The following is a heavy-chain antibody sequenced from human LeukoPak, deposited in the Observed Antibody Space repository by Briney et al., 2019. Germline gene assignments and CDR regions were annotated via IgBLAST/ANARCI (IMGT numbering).Heavy chain of an antibody. CDR1: GFTFSSYA. CDR2: ISGSGGST. D-gene: IGHD3-22*01. V-gene: IGHV3-23*01. J-gene: IGHJ1*01. CDR3: AKEKLTLANYYDSSGYYSAAFQH. Sequence: PGGSLRLSCAASGFTFSSYAMSWVRQAPGKGLEWVSAISGSGGSTYYADSVKGRFTISRDNSKNTLYLQMNSLRAEDTAVYYCAKEKLTLANYYDSSGYYSAAFQHWGQGTLVTVSS.